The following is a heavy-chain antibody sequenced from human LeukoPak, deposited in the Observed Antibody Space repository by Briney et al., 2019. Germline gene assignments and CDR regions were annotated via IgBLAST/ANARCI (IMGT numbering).Heavy chain of an antibody. CDR3: AVCLGEPGDY. CDR1: GFTFSSYA. V-gene: IGHV3-64*01. D-gene: IGHD3-16*01. CDR2: ISSNGGST. Sequence: GGSLRLSCAASGFTFSSYAMHWVRQAPGKGLEYVSAISSNGGSTYYANSVKGRFTISRDNSKNTLYLQMGSLRAEDMAVYYCAVCLGEPGDYWGQGTLVTVSS. J-gene: IGHJ4*02.